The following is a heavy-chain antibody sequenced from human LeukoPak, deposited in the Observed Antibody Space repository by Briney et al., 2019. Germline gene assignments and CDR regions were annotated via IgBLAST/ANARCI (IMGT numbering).Heavy chain of an antibody. CDR2: FDPEDGET. CDR1: GYTLTELS. V-gene: IGHV1-24*01. D-gene: IGHD1-26*01. CDR3: ARGRLIVGAPHLREDI. J-gene: IGHJ3*02. Sequence: ASVKVSCKVSGYTLTELSMHWVRLAPGKGLEWMGGFDPEDGETIYAQKFQGRVTMTRDTSINTAYMELSSLRSDDTAVYYCARGRLIVGAPHLREDIWGQGTMVTVSS.